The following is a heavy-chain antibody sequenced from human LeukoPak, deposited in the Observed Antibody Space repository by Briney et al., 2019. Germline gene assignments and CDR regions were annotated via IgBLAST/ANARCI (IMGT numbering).Heavy chain of an antibody. CDR2: IYSTGSTV. J-gene: IGHJ6*02. Sequence: PGGSLRLSCAASGFSFTSYSMNWVRQAPGKGLEWLSYIYSTGSTVYYADSVKGRFTISRDNAKKSLYLQMNSLRAEDTAVYYCAREPLEVYYGMDVWGQGTVVTVSS. V-gene: IGHV3-48*04. D-gene: IGHD2-8*02. CDR3: AREPLEVYYGMDV. CDR1: GFSFTSYS.